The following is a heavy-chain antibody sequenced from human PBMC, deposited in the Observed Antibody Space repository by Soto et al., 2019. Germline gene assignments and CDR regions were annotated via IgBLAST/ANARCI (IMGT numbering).Heavy chain of an antibody. J-gene: IGHJ3*02. CDR1: GFTFSSYA. D-gene: IGHD2-15*01. Sequence: GGSLRLSCAASGFTFSSYAMSWVRQAPGKGLEWVSAISGSGGSTYYADSVKGRFTISRDNSKNTLYLQMNSLRAEDTAVYYCARAPGGSWESPAFDIWGQGTMVTVSS. CDR3: ARAPGGSWESPAFDI. CDR2: ISGSGGST. V-gene: IGHV3-23*01.